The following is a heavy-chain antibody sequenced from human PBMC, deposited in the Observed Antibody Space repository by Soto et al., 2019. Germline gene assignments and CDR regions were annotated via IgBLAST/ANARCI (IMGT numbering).Heavy chain of an antibody. CDR3: FVLHSAARRGFEC. Sequence: PVDSLKISCRGTGYNFTKNWIGWVRQMPGKGLEWMGIIYPGDSETRYSPSFQGQVTISVDKSKNTAYLHWSSLKAPDTAIHYCFVLHSAARRGFECWDPGNLVAASS. CDR2: IYPGDSET. CDR1: GYNFTKNW. V-gene: IGHV5-51*01. D-gene: IGHD4-4*01. J-gene: IGHJ4*02.